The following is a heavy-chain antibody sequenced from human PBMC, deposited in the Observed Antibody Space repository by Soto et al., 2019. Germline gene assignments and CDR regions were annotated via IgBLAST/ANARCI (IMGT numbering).Heavy chain of an antibody. Sequence: QVQLVESGGGVVQPGRSLRLSCAASGFTFSSYGMHWVRQAPGKGLEWVAVISYDGSNKYYADSVKGRFTISRDNSKNTLYLQMNSLRDEDTAVYYCAKELITIFGVVIYYYYYGMDVWGQGTTVTVSS. V-gene: IGHV3-30*18. CDR3: AKELITIFGVVIYYYYYGMDV. J-gene: IGHJ6*02. CDR2: ISYDGSNK. CDR1: GFTFSSYG. D-gene: IGHD3-3*01.